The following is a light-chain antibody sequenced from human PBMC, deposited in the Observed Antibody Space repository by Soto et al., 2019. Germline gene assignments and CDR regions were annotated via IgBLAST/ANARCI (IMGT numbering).Light chain of an antibody. J-gene: IGKJ5*01. V-gene: IGKV1-39*01. CDR1: QRINIY. Sequence: DIQMTQSPSSLSTSVGDRVTITCRASQRINIYLNWYRQKPGKAPELLIYSASNLQSGVPSRFSGSGSGTDFTLTISSLQPEDFATYYCQQSFSTPTFGQGTRLEI. CDR3: QQSFSTPT. CDR2: SAS.